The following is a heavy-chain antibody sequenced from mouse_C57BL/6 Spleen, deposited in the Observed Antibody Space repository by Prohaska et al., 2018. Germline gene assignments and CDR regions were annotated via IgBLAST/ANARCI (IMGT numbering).Heavy chain of an antibody. CDR3: ARGDDGWYFDV. D-gene: IGHD2-3*01. Sequence: QGTEQGLEWIGRIDPEDGETKYAPKFQGKATITADTSSNTAYLQLSSLTSEDTAVYYCARGDDGWYFDVWGTGTTVTVSS. J-gene: IGHJ1*03. V-gene: IGHV14-2*01. CDR2: IDPEDGET.